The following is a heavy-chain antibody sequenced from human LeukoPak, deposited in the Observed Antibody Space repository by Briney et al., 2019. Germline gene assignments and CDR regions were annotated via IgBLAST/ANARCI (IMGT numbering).Heavy chain of an antibody. CDR2: IKEDGSEK. J-gene: IGHJ6*02. CDR3: AMLEAL. CDR1: GFTFSWFW. Sequence: GGSLSLSCAASGFTFSWFWMSWVRQAPGKGLEWVANIKEDGSEKYYVDSVKGRFTISRDNAKNSLYLQMNSLRVEDTAVYYCAMLEALWRRGPADTVSS. D-gene: IGHD3-3*01. V-gene: IGHV3-7*01.